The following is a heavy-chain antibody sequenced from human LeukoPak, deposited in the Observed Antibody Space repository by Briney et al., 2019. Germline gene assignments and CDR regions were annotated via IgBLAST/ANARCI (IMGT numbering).Heavy chain of an antibody. CDR1: GFTFSSYA. V-gene: IGHV3-23*01. D-gene: IGHD6-19*01. Sequence: GGSLRLSCAASGFTFSSYAMSWVRQAPGKGLEWVSAISGSGGSTYYADSVKGRFTISRDNSKNTLYLQMNGLRAEDTAVYYCARYSSGWYGEYAFDIWGHGTMVTVSS. CDR3: ARYSSGWYGEYAFDI. CDR2: ISGSGGST. J-gene: IGHJ3*02.